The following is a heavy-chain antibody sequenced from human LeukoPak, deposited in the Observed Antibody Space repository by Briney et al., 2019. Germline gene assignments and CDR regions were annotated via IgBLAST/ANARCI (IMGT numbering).Heavy chain of an antibody. V-gene: IGHV4-59*01. CDR2: IYYSGST. CDR3: ARDQYYYDSGSYYRGFDY. CDR1: GGSISSYY. D-gene: IGHD3-10*01. Sequence: SETLSLTCTVSGGSISSYYWSWIRQPPGKGLEWIGNIYYSGSTNYNPSLKSRVTISVGTSKNQFSLKLSSVTAADTAVYYCARDQYYYDSGSYYRGFDYWGQGTLVTVSS. J-gene: IGHJ4*02.